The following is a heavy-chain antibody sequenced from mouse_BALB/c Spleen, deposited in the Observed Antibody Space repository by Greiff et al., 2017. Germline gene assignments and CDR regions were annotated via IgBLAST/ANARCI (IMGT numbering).Heavy chain of an antibody. CDR1: GYAFTNYL. Sequence: VQLQQSGAELVRPGTSVKVSCKASGYAFTNYLIEWVKQRPGQGLEWIGVINPGSGGTNYNEKFKGKATLTADKSSSTAYMQLSSLTSDDSAVYFCARSKYGNPWFAYWGQGTLVTVSA. V-gene: IGHV1-54*01. J-gene: IGHJ3*01. CDR2: INPGSGGT. D-gene: IGHD2-10*02. CDR3: ARSKYGNPWFAY.